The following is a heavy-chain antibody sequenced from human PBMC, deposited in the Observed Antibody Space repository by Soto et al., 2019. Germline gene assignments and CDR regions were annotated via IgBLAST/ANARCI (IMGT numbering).Heavy chain of an antibody. CDR3: ARDLWGYCGTDCYPLDV. J-gene: IGHJ6*02. D-gene: IGHD2-21*02. CDR2: MYNTGST. V-gene: IGHV4-59*01. Sequence: SETLSLTCTVSGGSISGYYWSWIRQPPGKGLEWIGYMYNTGSTVYNPSFKSRVTISVDTSKNQFSLKLNSVTAADTVVYYCARDLWGYCGTDCYPLDVWGQGTTVTVSS. CDR1: GGSISGYY.